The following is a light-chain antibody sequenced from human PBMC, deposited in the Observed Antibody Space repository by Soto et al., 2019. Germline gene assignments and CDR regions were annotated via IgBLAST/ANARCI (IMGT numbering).Light chain of an antibody. CDR1: SSDVGGYNY. V-gene: IGLV2-14*01. J-gene: IGLJ1*01. CDR3: SSYTSSSTLGGV. CDR2: EVS. Sequence: QSVLTQPASVSGSPGQSITISCTGTSSDVGGYNYVSWYQQHPGKAPKLMIYEVSNRPSGVSNRFSASTSGTSASLTISGLQAEDEADYYCSSYTSSSTLGGVFGTGTKVTVL.